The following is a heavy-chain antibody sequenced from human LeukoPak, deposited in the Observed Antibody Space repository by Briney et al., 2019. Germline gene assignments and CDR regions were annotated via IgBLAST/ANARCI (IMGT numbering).Heavy chain of an antibody. V-gene: IGHV1-2*04. J-gene: IGHJ3*02. CDR2: INPNSGGT. CDR3: ARDLTPYYYDSSGYPGGFDI. D-gene: IGHD3-22*01. CDR1: GYTFTGYY. Sequence: ASVKVSCKASGYTFTGYYMHWVRQAPGQGLEWMGWINPNSGGTNYAQKFQGWVTMTRDTSISTAYMELSRLRSDDTAVYYCARDLTPYYYDSSGYPGGFDIWGQGTMVTVSS.